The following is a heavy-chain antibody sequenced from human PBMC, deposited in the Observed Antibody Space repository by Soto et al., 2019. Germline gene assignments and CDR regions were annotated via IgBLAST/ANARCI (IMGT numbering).Heavy chain of an antibody. CDR3: AGANQRLRPGAY. J-gene: IGHJ4*02. Sequence: QVQLQQWGAGLLKPSETLSLTCAVYGGSFRGYYWSLIRQPPGKGLEWIGEIHHSGSNNYNPFLRSRVTDYVVRSYNQFSRQMRSVTAADTAVYYCAGANQRLRPGAYWGQGTLVTVSS. D-gene: IGHD6-25*01. CDR1: GGSFRGYY. V-gene: IGHV4-34*01. CDR2: IHHSGSN.